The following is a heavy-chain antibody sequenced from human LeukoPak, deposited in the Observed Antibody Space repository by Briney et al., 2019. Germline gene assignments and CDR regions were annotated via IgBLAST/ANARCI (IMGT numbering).Heavy chain of an antibody. CDR3: ARRYCSGGSCYHFDF. V-gene: IGHV3-48*03. CDR1: GFTFSSYE. J-gene: IGHJ4*02. D-gene: IGHD2-15*01. Sequence: GGSLRLSCAASGFTFSSYEMNWVRQAPGKGLEWVSYISSSGSTIYYADSVKGRFTFSRDNAKNSLYLQMNSLRAEDTAVYYCARRYCSGGSCYHFDFWGQGTLVTVSS. CDR2: ISSSGSTI.